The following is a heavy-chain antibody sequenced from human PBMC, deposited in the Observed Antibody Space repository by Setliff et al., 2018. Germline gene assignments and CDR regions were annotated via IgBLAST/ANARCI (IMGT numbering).Heavy chain of an antibody. CDR1: GYTFTSYY. D-gene: IGHD6-6*01. V-gene: IGHV1-2*04. CDR3: ALEYSNSSPTVYYYMDV. Sequence: ASVKVSCKASGYTFTSYYMHWVRQAPGQGLEWMGWINPNSGGTNYAQRFQGWVTMTRDTSISTAYMELSRLTSEDTAVYYCALEYSNSSPTVYYYMDVWGKGTTVTVSS. CDR2: INPNSGGT. J-gene: IGHJ6*03.